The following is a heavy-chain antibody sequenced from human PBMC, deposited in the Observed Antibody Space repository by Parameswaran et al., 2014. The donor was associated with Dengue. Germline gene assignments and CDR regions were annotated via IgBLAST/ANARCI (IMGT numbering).Heavy chain of an antibody. Sequence: VRQMPGKGLEWVSAISASGLSTFYADSVKGRFTISRDSSKNTVFLQVSSLRPEDTAEYFCAKGSSGSRPYYFDCWGRGTLVTVSS. CDR3: AKGSSGSRPYYFDC. V-gene: IGHV3-23*01. CDR2: ISASGLST. D-gene: IGHD3-22*01. J-gene: IGHJ4*02.